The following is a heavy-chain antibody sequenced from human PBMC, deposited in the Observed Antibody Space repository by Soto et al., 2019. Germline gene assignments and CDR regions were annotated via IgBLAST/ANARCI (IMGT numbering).Heavy chain of an antibody. D-gene: IGHD3-10*01. Sequence: QVQLVQSGAEVKKPGASVKVSCKASGYTFTSYAINWVRQATGQGLEWMGWMNPNSGNTGYAQKFQGRVTMTRNTSIGTAYMELSSLRSEDTAVYYCARGINYYASGDDAFDIWGQGTRVTVSS. V-gene: IGHV1-8*01. J-gene: IGHJ3*02. CDR1: GYTFTSYA. CDR2: MNPNSGNT. CDR3: ARGINYYASGDDAFDI.